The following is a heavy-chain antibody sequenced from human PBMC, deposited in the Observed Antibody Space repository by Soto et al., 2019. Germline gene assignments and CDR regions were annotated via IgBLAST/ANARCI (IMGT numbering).Heavy chain of an antibody. D-gene: IGHD6-19*01. V-gene: IGHV3-30-3*01. CDR1: GFTFSTYA. J-gene: IGHJ4*02. Sequence: GGSLRLSCAASGFTFSTYALHWVRQAPGKGLEWVAVISYDGSNKYNADSVRGRFTISRDNFKNTLYLQMSSLRAEDTAVYYCARDGVQQWLSYYFEYWGQGTLVTVSS. CDR3: ARDGVQQWLSYYFEY. CDR2: ISYDGSNK.